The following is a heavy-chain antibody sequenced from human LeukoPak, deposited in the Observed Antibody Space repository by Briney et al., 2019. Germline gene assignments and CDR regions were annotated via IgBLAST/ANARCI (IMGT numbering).Heavy chain of an antibody. V-gene: IGHV3-21*01. CDR3: ARDARSHCGTDACYGPYFDY. J-gene: IGHJ4*02. CDR2: ISSSSSYI. CDR1: GFTFSSYS. Sequence: PGGPLRLSCAASGFTFSSYSMNWVRQAPGKGLDWVSSISSSSSYIYYADSVKGRFTISRDNAKNSLYLQMNSLRAEDTAVYYCARDARSHCGTDACYGPYFDYWGQGSLVTVSS. D-gene: IGHD2-2*01.